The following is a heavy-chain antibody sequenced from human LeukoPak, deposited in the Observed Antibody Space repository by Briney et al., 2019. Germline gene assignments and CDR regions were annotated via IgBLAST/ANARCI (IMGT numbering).Heavy chain of an antibody. CDR1: GGSISSYY. Sequence: PSETLSLTCTASGGSISSYYWSWIRQPPGKGLEWIGYIYYSGSTNYNPSLKSRVTISVDTSKNQFSLKLSSVTAADTAVYYCVRDYYDSSGNYYMDVWGKGTTVTVSS. CDR2: IYYSGST. D-gene: IGHD3-22*01. J-gene: IGHJ6*03. V-gene: IGHV4-59*01. CDR3: VRDYYDSSGNYYMDV.